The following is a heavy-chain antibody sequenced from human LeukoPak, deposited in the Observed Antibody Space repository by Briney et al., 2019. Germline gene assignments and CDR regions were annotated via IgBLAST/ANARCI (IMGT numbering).Heavy chain of an antibody. V-gene: IGHV4-39*01. J-gene: IGHJ4*02. CDR2: LYYSGST. D-gene: IGHD5-12*01. CDR3: ARQAISGYDPPPFDS. CDR1: GGSIRSSTYY. Sequence: PSETLSLTCTVSGGSIRSSTYYWRWIRQPPGKGLEWIGNLYYSGSTYYNPSLKSRVTISVDTSKNHFSLKLSSVTAADTAFYNCARQAISGYDPPPFDSWGQGTLVTVSS.